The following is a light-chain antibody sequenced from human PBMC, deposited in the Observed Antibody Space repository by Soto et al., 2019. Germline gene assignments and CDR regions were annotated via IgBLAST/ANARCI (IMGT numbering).Light chain of an antibody. CDR2: DNH. Sequence: QSVLTQPPSVSAAPGQEVTISCSGSSSNIGNNYVSWYQQLPGTAPKLLIYDNHKRPSGITDRFSGSKSGTSATLVITGLQTVYEADYDFGTWDSSLSAYVFGTGTKVTVL. J-gene: IGLJ1*01. V-gene: IGLV1-51*01. CDR3: GTWDSSLSAYV. CDR1: SSNIGNNY.